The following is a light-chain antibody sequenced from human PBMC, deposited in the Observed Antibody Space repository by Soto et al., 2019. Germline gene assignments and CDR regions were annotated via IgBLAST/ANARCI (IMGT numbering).Light chain of an antibody. Sequence: DIQMTQKPSSLSASVGDRVTIACRSSQGISTYINWYQQKPGKAPKVLIYEASNLQSGVPSRFSGSGSGTDFTLTITSLQPEDFATHYCQQSYNTPRAFGQGTKVDI. CDR2: EAS. J-gene: IGKJ1*01. CDR3: QQSYNTPRA. V-gene: IGKV1-39*01. CDR1: QGISTY.